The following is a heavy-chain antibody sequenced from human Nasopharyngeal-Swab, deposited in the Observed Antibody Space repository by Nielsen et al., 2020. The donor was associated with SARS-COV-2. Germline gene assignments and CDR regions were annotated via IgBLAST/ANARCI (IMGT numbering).Heavy chain of an antibody. CDR3: ARGHNWSFDY. Sequence: GGSLRLSCAASGFSFRSYWMHWVRQVPGEGLVWVSRIDTDGSITNYADSVKGRFTISRDNAKNSVYLQMNSLRAEDTAVYYCARGHNWSFDYWGQGTLVTVSA. D-gene: IGHD1-1*01. CDR2: IDTDGSIT. V-gene: IGHV3-74*01. J-gene: IGHJ4*02. CDR1: GFSFRSYW.